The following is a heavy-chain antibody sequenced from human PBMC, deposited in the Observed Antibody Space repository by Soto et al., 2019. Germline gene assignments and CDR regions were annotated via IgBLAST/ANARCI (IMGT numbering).Heavy chain of an antibody. Sequence: EVQLLESGGGLVQPGGSLRLSCAASGFTFISYAMNWVRQAPGKGLEWVSAISGSGGSTYYADSVKGRFTISRDNSKNTLYLQRNRLRAEDTAVYYCAKDLRQNWFDPWGKGTLVTVSS. CDR2: ISGSGGST. CDR1: GFTFISYA. V-gene: IGHV3-23*01. CDR3: AKDLRQNWFDP. D-gene: IGHD3-3*01. J-gene: IGHJ5*02.